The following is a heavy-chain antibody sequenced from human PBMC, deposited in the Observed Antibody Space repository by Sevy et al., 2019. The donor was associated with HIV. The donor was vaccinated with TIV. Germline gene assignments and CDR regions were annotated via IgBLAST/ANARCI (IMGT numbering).Heavy chain of an antibody. CDR3: ARDSGLRGISGDFDY. D-gene: IGHD3-10*01. CDR2: ISAYGDT. Sequence: ASVKVSCTASGYTFTTRGLTWVRQAPGQGLEWMGWISAYGDTDYAQQVQGRITMTTDPSTKTAYMELRNLRSDDTAVYYCARDSGLRGISGDFDYWGQGTLVTVSS. CDR1: GYTFTTRG. V-gene: IGHV1-18*01. J-gene: IGHJ4*02.